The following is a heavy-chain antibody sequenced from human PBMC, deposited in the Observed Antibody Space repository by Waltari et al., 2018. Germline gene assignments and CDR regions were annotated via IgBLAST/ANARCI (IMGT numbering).Heavy chain of an antibody. CDR2: SNPNSGGT. V-gene: IGHV1-2*06. J-gene: IGHJ4*02. D-gene: IGHD6-19*01. CDR1: GYTFTGYY. Sequence: QAQLVQSGAEVKKPGASVKVSCKASGYTFTGYYTHWVRQAPGQGLEWMGRSNPNSGGTNYAQKFQGRVTMTRDTSISTAYMELSRLRSDDTAVYYCARGFRDSSGWGGYWGQGTLVTVSS. CDR3: ARGFRDSSGWGGY.